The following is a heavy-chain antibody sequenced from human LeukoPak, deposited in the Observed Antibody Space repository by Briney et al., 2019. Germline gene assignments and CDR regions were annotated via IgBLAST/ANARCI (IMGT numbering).Heavy chain of an antibody. J-gene: IGHJ4*02. CDR3: AREYYDSSGYPKYYFDY. V-gene: IGHV1-69*05. CDR1: GGTFSSYA. Sequence: SVKVSCKASGGTFSSYAISWVRQAPGQGLEWMGGIIPIFGTANYAQKFQGRVTITTDESTGTAYMELSSLRSEDTAVYYCAREYYDSSGYPKYYFDYWGQGTLVTVSS. CDR2: IIPIFGTA. D-gene: IGHD3-22*01.